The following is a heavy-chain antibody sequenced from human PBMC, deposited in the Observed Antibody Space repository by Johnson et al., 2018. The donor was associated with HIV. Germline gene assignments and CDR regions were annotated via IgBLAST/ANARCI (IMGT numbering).Heavy chain of an antibody. CDR3: TRGPIASRPHGDVFDI. V-gene: IGHV3-66*02. CDR1: GFAVTSNY. CDR2: IYAAGYT. J-gene: IGHJ3*02. Sequence: EVQLVESGGGLVQPGGSLRLSCAAAGFAVTSNYMSWVRQAPGKGLEWVSNIYAAGYTYYADSVKGRFTISRDNSKNTLYIQMNSRRAEDTAGYYCTRGPIASRPHGDVFDIWGQGTIVTVSS. D-gene: IGHD6-6*01.